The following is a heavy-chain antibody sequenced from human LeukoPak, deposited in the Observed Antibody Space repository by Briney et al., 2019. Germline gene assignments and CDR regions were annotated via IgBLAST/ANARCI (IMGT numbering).Heavy chain of an antibody. D-gene: IGHD3-22*01. J-gene: IGHJ4*02. Sequence: SETLSLTCTVSGGSISSGGYYWRWIRQHPGKGLEWIGYIYYSGSTYYNPSLKSRVTISVDTSKNQFSLKLSSVTAADTAVYYCTREVGPTYYYDSSGYSGFDYWGQGTLVTVSS. CDR1: GGSISSGGYY. V-gene: IGHV4-31*03. CDR2: IYYSGST. CDR3: TREVGPTYYYDSSGYSGFDY.